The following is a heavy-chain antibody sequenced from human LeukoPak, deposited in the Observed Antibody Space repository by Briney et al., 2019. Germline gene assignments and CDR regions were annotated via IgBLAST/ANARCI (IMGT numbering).Heavy chain of an antibody. CDR3: ARAITMMGMAWFDP. V-gene: IGHV4-59*01. Sequence: PSETLSLTWTDSGGSISSYYWSWIRQPPGKGLEWIGYIYYSGSTNYNPSLKSRVTISVDTSKNQFSLKLSSVTAADTAVYYCARAITMMGMAWFDPWGQGTLVTVSS. J-gene: IGHJ5*02. D-gene: IGHD3-22*01. CDR2: IYYSGST. CDR1: GGSISSYY.